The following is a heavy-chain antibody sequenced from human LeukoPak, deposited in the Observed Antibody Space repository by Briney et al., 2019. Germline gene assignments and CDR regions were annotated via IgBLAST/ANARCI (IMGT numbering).Heavy chain of an antibody. CDR2: IHGSGSS. Sequence: GSLRLSCAASGFTFSDYAMSWIRQPPGKGLEGIGCIHGSGSSDHNPSLKSRVTMSVDTSESQFSLTLNSVTAADTAVYYCARRFSSSSGRRFDPWGQGTLVTVSS. J-gene: IGHJ5*02. CDR1: GFTFSDYA. V-gene: IGHV4-59*01. D-gene: IGHD6-6*01. CDR3: ARRFSSSSGRRFDP.